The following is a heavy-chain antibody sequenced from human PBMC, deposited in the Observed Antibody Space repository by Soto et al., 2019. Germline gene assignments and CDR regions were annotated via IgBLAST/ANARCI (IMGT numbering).Heavy chain of an antibody. CDR2: IKGDGSSA. J-gene: IGHJ4*02. Sequence: EVQLVESGGALVQPGGSLRLSCAASGFTFSRHWMHWVRQAPGKVLMWISRIKGDGSSANYADSVRGRLTISRDNAKSTLYLQMDSLRAEDTAVYYCVRDGERSGDAGDSWGQGTQVTVSS. V-gene: IGHV3-74*01. D-gene: IGHD1-26*01. CDR3: VRDGERSGDAGDS. CDR1: GFTFSRHW.